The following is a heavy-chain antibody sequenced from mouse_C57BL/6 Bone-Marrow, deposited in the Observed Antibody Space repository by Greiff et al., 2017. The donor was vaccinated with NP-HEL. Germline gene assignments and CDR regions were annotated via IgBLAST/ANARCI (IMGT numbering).Heavy chain of an antibody. CDR3: ARRYLFAY. Sequence: EVQLQQSGPELVKPGASVKISCKASGYTFTDYYMNWVKQSHGKSLEWIGDINPNNGGTSYNQKFKGKATLTVEKSSSTAYMELRSLTSEDSAVYYCARRYLFAYWGQGTLVTVSA. CDR1: GYTFTDYY. D-gene: IGHD5-5*01. J-gene: IGHJ3*01. CDR2: INPNNGGT. V-gene: IGHV1-26*01.